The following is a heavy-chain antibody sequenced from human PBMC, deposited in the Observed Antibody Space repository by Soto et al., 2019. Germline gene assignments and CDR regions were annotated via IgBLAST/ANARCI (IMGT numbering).Heavy chain of an antibody. J-gene: IGHJ6*01. V-gene: IGHV3-30-3*01. CDR1: GFTFSIYA. CDR2: ISYDGSNK. CDR3: ARDRVVRLPVPDYYYYGMDV. Sequence: PWGALLVACAASGFTFSIYAMHWVRQAPGKGLELVAVISYDGSNKYYADSVKGRFTISRDNSKNTLYLQMNSLRAEDTAVYYCARDRVVRLPVPDYYYYGMDVWGQGTTVTVSS. D-gene: IGHD3-3*01.